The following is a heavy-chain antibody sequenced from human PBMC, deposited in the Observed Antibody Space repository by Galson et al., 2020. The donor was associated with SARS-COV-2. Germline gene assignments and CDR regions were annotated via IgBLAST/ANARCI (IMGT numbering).Heavy chain of an antibody. J-gene: IGHJ4*02. Sequence: SETLSLTCTVSGGSISSGSYYWSWIRQPAGKGLEWIGRIYTSGSTNYNPSLKSRVTISVDTSKNQFSLKLSSVTAADTAVYYCARDGMDLRPAYWGQGTLVTVSS. CDR1: GGSISSGSYY. V-gene: IGHV4-61*02. CDR3: ARDGMDLRPAY. CDR2: IYTSGST. D-gene: IGHD2-2*03.